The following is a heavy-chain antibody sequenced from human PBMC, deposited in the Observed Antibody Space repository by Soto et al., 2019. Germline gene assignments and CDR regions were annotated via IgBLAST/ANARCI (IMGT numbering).Heavy chain of an antibody. D-gene: IGHD4-17*01. V-gene: IGHV3-30*18. CDR2: ISYDGSNK. Sequence: GGSLRLSCAASGFTFSSYGMHWVRQAPGKGLEWVAVISYDGSNKYYADSVKGRFTISRDNSKNTLYLQMNSLRAEDTAVYYCAKASHTVRGWFDPWGQGTLVTVSS. J-gene: IGHJ5*02. CDR1: GFTFSSYG. CDR3: AKASHTVRGWFDP.